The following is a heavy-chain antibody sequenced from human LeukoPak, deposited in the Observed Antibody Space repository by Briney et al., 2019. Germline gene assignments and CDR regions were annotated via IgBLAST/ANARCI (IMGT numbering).Heavy chain of an antibody. J-gene: IGHJ4*02. CDR3: AWSSDGYSFLVS. Sequence: GGSLRLSCAASGFTFSYYWMHWVRQAPGKGLVWVSGINSDGSSTAYADSVKGRFTISRDNAKNTLYLQMNSLRAEDTAMYYCAWSSDGYSFLVSWGQGTLVTVSS. CDR2: INSDGSST. V-gene: IGHV3-74*03. CDR1: GFTFSYYW. D-gene: IGHD5-24*01.